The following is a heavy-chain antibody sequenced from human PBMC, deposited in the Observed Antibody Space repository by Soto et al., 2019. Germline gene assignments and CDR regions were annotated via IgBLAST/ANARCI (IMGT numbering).Heavy chain of an antibody. CDR3: ARPRTPYTMAAFDI. D-gene: IGHD3-10*01. CDR2: IHYSGST. CDR1: GGSISSYY. V-gene: IGHV4-59*01. J-gene: IGHJ3*02. Sequence: KTSETLSLTCTVSGGSISSYYWSWIRQPPGKGLEWIGYIHYSGSTNYNPSLKSRVTMSVDTSKNQFSLNLTSVTAADTAVYYCARPRTPYTMAAFDIWGQGTKVTGSS.